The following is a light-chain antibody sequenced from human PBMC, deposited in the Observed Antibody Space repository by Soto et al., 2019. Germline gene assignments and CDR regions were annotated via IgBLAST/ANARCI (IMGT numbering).Light chain of an antibody. J-gene: IGLJ1*01. Sequence: QSVLTQPPSMSATPGQKVTISFSGGSSNIGKNYVSWYQQLPGTAPKLLIYDNNKRPSGIPDRFSGSTSGTSATLGITGLQAGDEADYFCGTWDTTLNVGVFGAGTKLTVL. CDR2: DNN. CDR3: GTWDTTLNVGV. CDR1: SSNIGKNY. V-gene: IGLV1-51*01.